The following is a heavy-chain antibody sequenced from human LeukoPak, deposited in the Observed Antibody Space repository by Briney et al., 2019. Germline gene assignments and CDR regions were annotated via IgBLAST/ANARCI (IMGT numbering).Heavy chain of an antibody. CDR2: INPNSGGT. J-gene: IGHJ4*02. CDR1: EYTFTDYY. D-gene: IGHD2-2*01. V-gene: IGHV1-2*02. CDR3: ARVGGVVPAALRAFDY. Sequence: ASVKVSCKASEYTFTDYYIHWVRQAPGQGLEWMGWINPNSGGTNYAQKFQGRVTMTRDTSISTAYMELSRLRSDDTAVYYCARVGGVVPAALRAFDYWGQGTLVTVSS.